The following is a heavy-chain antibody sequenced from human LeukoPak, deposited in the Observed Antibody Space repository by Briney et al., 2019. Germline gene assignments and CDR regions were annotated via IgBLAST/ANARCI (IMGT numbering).Heavy chain of an antibody. CDR1: GDSINSSSYY. V-gene: IGHV4-39*02. CDR2: IYRSGNT. D-gene: IGHD3/OR15-3a*01. Sequence: PSETLSLTCSVSGDSINSSSYYWGWIRQPPGKGLEWIGSIYRSGNTYYNPSLKSRVTISIDTSKNHFSLKLTSVTAADTAVYYCAREWLTKEMDWGYWGQGTLVTVSS. CDR3: AREWLTKEMDWGY. J-gene: IGHJ1*01.